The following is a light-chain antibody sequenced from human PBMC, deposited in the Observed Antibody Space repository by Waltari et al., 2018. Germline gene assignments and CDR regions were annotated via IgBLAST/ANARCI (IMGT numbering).Light chain of an antibody. J-gene: IGKJ2*01. Sequence: EIVMTQSPATLSLSPGERATLSCRASQSLTKKYLAWYQQKPGQAPRLLIYGASSRAAGIPDRFSGSGSGTDFTLTISRLEPEDSAVYYCQQYGSSIMYTFGQGTKLEIK. V-gene: IGKV3-20*01. CDR2: GAS. CDR1: QSLTKKY. CDR3: QQYGSSIMYT.